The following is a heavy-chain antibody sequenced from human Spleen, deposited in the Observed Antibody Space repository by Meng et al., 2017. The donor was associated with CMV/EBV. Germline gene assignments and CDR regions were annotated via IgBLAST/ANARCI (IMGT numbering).Heavy chain of an antibody. CDR1: GGSISSYY. CDR3: ATLAGGYCSSTSCETDY. V-gene: IGHV4-59*08. D-gene: IGHD2-2*01. CDR2: IYYSGST. Sequence: SETLSLTCTVSGGSISSYYWSWIRQPPGKGLEWIGYIYYSGSTNYNPSLKSRVTISVDTSKNQFSLKLSSVTAADTAVYYCATLAGGYCSSTSCETDYWGQGTLVTVSS. J-gene: IGHJ4*02.